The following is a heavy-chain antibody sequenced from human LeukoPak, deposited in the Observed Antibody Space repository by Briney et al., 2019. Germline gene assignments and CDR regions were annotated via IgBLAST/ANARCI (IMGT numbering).Heavy chain of an antibody. CDR1: GGSISSYY. Sequence: SETLSLTCIVSGGSISSYYWSWIRQPPGKGLEWMGYIYYSGSTNYNPSLKSRVTISVDTSKNQFSLKLSSVTAADTAVYYCARVSCSSTSCHYYFDYWGQGTLVTVSS. CDR3: ARVSCSSTSCHYYFDY. J-gene: IGHJ4*02. CDR2: IYYSGST. V-gene: IGHV4-59*01. D-gene: IGHD2-2*01.